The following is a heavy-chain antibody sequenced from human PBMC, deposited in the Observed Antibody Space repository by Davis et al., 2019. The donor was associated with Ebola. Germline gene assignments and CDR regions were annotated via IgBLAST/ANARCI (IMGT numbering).Heavy chain of an antibody. CDR2: ISSSSSTI. CDR1: GFTFSSNA. V-gene: IGHV3-48*04. CDR3: AKGIAAAGYYYYYGMDV. Sequence: GESLKISCAASGFTFSSNAMNWVRQAPGKGLEWVSYISSSSSTIHYADSVKGRFTISRDNAKNSLYLQMNSLRAEDTALYYCAKGIAAAGYYYYYGMDVWGQGTTVTVSS. D-gene: IGHD6-13*01. J-gene: IGHJ6*02.